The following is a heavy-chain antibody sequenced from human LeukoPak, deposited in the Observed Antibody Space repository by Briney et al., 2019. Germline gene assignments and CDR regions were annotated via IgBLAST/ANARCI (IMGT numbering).Heavy chain of an antibody. V-gene: IGHV5-51*01. J-gene: IGHJ4*02. Sequence: GESLKISCKGSGYSFTSYWIGWVRQMPGKGLEWMGIIYPGDSDTRYSPSFQGQVTISADKSISTAYLQWSSLKASDTAMYYCARGSRGYDSSGYYLDYWGQGTLVTVSS. D-gene: IGHD3-22*01. CDR3: ARGSRGYDSSGYYLDY. CDR2: IYPGDSDT. CDR1: GYSFTSYW.